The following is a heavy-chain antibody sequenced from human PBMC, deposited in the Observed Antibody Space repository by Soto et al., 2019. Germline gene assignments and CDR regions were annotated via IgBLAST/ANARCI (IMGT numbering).Heavy chain of an antibody. J-gene: IGHJ4*02. V-gene: IGHV3-30*03. D-gene: IGHD2-2*01. Sequence: QVQLVESGGGVVQPGRSLRLSCAASGFTFSSYGMHWVRQAPGKGLEWVAVISYDGSNKYYADSVKGRFTISRDNSKNTLQLQIISLSADDTAVYYCATYTYPGPLDYWGQGPLVTVSS. CDR1: GFTFSSYG. CDR3: ATYTYPGPLDY. CDR2: ISYDGSNK.